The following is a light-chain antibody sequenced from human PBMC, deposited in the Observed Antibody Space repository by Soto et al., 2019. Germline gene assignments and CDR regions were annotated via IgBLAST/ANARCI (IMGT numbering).Light chain of an antibody. CDR3: CSYTSSSTLVV. CDR1: SSDVGSYNL. V-gene: IGLV2-23*01. CDR2: EGS. Sequence: QSALTQPASVSGSPGKSITISCTGTSSDVGSYNLVSWYQQHPGKAPKLMIYEGSKRPSGVSNRFSGSKSGNTASLTISGLQAEDEADYYCCSYTSSSTLVVFGGGTKLTVL. J-gene: IGLJ2*01.